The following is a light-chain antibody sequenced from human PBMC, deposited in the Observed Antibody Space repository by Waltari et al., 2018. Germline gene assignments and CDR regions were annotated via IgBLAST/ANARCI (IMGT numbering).Light chain of an antibody. V-gene: IGLV3-21*04. CDR1: NIESNS. J-gene: IGLJ1*01. Sequence: SYVLTQPPSVSVAPGTTASITCGGNNIESNSVHWYQQNPGQAPILVISYDSDRPSGIPERFSGSNSGNTATLTISRVEAGDEADYYCQVWDANTDPGVFGTGTEVTVL. CDR2: YDS. CDR3: QVWDANTDPGV.